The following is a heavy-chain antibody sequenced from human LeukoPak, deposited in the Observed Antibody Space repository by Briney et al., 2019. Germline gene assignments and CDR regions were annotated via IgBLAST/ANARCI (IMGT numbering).Heavy chain of an antibody. J-gene: IGHJ4*02. CDR1: GGTFSSYA. D-gene: IGHD5-12*01. Sequence: GASVKVSCKASGGTFSSYAISWVRQAPGQGLEWMGGIIPIFGTANYAQKFQGRVTITADESTSTAYMELSSLRSEDTAVYYCARAIVARAPPDYWGQGTLVTVSS. CDR3: ARAIVARAPPDY. V-gene: IGHV1-69*13. CDR2: IIPIFGTA.